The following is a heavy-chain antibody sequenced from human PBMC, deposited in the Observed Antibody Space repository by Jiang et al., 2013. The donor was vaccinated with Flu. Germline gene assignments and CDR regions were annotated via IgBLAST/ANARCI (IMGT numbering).Heavy chain of an antibody. V-gene: IGHV2-70*01. CDR2: IDWDDDK. D-gene: IGHD6-13*01. J-gene: IGHJ4*02. CDR3: ARIPSTSWSLFDY. CDR1: GFSLSTSGMC. Sequence: KPTQTLTLTCTFSGFSLSTSGMCVTWIRQPPGKAPEWLALIDWDDDKYYSTSLKTRLIISKDTSRNQVVLAMTNMDPSDTATYYCARIPSTSWSLFDYWGQGTLVTVSS.